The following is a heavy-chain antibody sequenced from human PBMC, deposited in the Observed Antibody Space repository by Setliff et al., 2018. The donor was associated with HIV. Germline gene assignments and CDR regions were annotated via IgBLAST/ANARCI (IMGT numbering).Heavy chain of an antibody. Sequence: PSETLSLTCAVYGESFSGYYWNWIRQPPGKGLEWIGEINHSGGSTNFNPSLKSRVTISVDSSKKQFSLKLSSVTDADTAVYYCAKSSPSIGYISDHWGQGTLVTVSS. CDR1: GESFSGYY. CDR3: AKSSPSIGYISDH. CDR2: INHSGGST. V-gene: IGHV4-34*01. D-gene: IGHD5-12*01. J-gene: IGHJ4*02.